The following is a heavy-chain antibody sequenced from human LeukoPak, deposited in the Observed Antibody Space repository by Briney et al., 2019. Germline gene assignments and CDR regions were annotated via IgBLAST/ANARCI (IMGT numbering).Heavy chain of an antibody. CDR2: IWYDGSNK. Sequence: GRSLRLSCAASGFTFSSYGMHWVRQAPGKGLEWVAVIWYDGSNKFYADSVKGRFTISRDNSKNTLYLQMNSLRAEDTAVYYCAKDEAARPYYYYGMDVWGQGTTVTVSS. CDR3: AKDEAARPYYYYGMDV. J-gene: IGHJ6*02. V-gene: IGHV3-33*06. CDR1: GFTFSSYG. D-gene: IGHD6-6*01.